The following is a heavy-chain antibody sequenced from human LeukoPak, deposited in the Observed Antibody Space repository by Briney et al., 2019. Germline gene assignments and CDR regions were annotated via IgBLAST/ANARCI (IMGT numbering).Heavy chain of an antibody. J-gene: IGHJ4*02. V-gene: IGHV4-34*01. D-gene: IGHD3-10*01. CDR1: GGSFSGYY. Sequence: SETLSLTCAVYGGSFSGYYWSWIRQPPGEGLEWIGEINHSGSTNYNPSLKSRVTISVDTSKNQFSLKLSSVTAADTAVYYCARDRMGPLWFGELLEGDDYWGQGTLVTVSS. CDR3: ARDRMGPLWFGELLEGDDY. CDR2: INHSGST.